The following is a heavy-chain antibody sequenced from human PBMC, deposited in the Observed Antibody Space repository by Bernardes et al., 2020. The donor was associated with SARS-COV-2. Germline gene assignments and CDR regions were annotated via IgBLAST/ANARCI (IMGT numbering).Heavy chain of an antibody. V-gene: IGHV5-51*01. Sequence: GESLKISCKGSGYSFTSYWIGWVRQMPGKGLEWKGIIYPGDSDTRYSPSFQGQVTISADKSISTAYLQWSSLKASDTAMYYCARQRRITMIVGSDAFDIWGQGTMVTVSS. CDR1: GYSFTSYW. D-gene: IGHD3-22*01. CDR2: IYPGDSDT. CDR3: ARQRRITMIVGSDAFDI. J-gene: IGHJ3*02.